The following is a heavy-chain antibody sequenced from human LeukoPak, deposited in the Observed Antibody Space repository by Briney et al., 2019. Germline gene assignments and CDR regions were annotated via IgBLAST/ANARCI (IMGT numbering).Heavy chain of an antibody. CDR1: GFTFGSYG. CDR3: ARGVWFGEFDY. CDR2: ISYDGSNK. D-gene: IGHD3-10*01. J-gene: IGHJ4*02. Sequence: GGSLRLSCAASGFTFGSYGMHWVRQAPGKGLEWVAVISYDGSNKYYADSVKGRFTISRDNSKNTLCLQMNSLRAEDTAVYYCARGVWFGEFDYWGQGTLVTVSS. V-gene: IGHV3-30*03.